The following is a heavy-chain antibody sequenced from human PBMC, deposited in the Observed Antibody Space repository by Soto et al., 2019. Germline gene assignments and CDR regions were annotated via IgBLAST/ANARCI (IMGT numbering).Heavy chain of an antibody. V-gene: IGHV3-9*01. CDR3: AKDSNAGPSRYMDV. CDR2: ISWNSGSI. CDR1: GFTFDDYA. D-gene: IGHD2-8*01. J-gene: IGHJ6*03. Sequence: HPGGSLRLSCAASGFTFDDYAMHWVRQAPGKGLEWVSGISWNSGSIGYADSVKGRFTISRDNAKNSLYLQMNSLRAEDTALYYCAKDSNAGPSRYMDVWGKGTTVTVSS.